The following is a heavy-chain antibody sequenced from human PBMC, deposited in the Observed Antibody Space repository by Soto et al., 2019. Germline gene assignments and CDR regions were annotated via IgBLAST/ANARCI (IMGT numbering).Heavy chain of an antibody. Sequence: SETLSLTCTVSGGSIISGGYYWSWIRQHPGKGLEWIGYIYYSGSTYYNPSLKSRVTISVDTSKNQFSLKLSSVTAADTAVYYCASPSKISHPYYYGMDVWGQGTTVTVSS. V-gene: IGHV4-31*03. CDR2: IYYSGST. CDR3: ASPSKISHPYYYGMDV. J-gene: IGHJ6*02. D-gene: IGHD3-3*01. CDR1: GGSIISGGYY.